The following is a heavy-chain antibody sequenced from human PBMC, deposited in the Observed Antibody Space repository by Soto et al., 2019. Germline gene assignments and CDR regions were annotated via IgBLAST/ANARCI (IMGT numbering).Heavy chain of an antibody. J-gene: IGHJ6*02. CDR2: ISYDGSNK. CDR1: EFTFSSYG. Sequence: GGSLRLSCAASEFTFSSYGMHWVRQAPGKGLEWVAVISYDGSNKYYADSVKGRFTISRDNSKNTLYLQMNSLRAEDTAVYYCAKRGRGGYGDYYYGMDVWGQGTTVTVSS. V-gene: IGHV3-30*18. D-gene: IGHD5-12*01. CDR3: AKRGRGGYGDYYYGMDV.